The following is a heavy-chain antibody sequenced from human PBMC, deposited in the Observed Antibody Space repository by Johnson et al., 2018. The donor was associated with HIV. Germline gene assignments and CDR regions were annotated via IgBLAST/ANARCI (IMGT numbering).Heavy chain of an antibody. CDR3: AKMGARYCSGGSCFDAFDI. Sequence: EVQLVESGGGLVKPGGSLRLSCAASGFTFSNAWMSWVRQAPGKGLEWVGRIKRKTDGGTTDYAAPVKGRFTISRDDSKNTLYLQMNSLRAEDTAVYYWAKMGARYCSGGSCFDAFDIWGQGTMVTVSS. CDR2: IKRKTDGGTT. V-gene: IGHV3-15*01. J-gene: IGHJ3*02. CDR1: GFTFSNAW. D-gene: IGHD2-15*01.